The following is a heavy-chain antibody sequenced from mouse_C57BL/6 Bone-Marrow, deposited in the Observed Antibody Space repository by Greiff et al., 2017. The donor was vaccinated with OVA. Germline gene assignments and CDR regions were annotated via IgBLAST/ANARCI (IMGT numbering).Heavy chain of an antibody. Sequence: QVQLQQSGAELVKPGASVKMSCKASGYTFTSYWITWVKQRPGQGLEWIGDIYPGSGSTNYNEKFKSKATLTVDTSSSTAYMQLSILTSEDSAVYYCARYHYGSSYGCAYWGQGTLVTVSA. J-gene: IGHJ3*01. CDR1: GYTFTSYW. V-gene: IGHV1-55*01. CDR2: IYPGSGST. D-gene: IGHD1-1*01. CDR3: ARYHYGSSYGCAY.